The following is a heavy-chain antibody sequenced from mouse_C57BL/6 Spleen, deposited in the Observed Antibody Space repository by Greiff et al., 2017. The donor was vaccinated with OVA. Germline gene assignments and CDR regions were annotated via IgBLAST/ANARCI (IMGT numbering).Heavy chain of an antibody. CDR3: ARRDYGSSYWYFDY. CDR1: GYTFTSYW. Sequence: QVQLQQPGAELVKPGASVKLSCKASGYTFTSYWMHWVKQRPGQGLEWIGMIHPNSGSTNYNEKFKSKATLTVDKSSSTAYMQLSSLTSEDSAVYYCARRDYGSSYWYFDYWGQGTTLTVSS. CDR2: IHPNSGST. J-gene: IGHJ2*01. D-gene: IGHD1-1*01. V-gene: IGHV1-64*01.